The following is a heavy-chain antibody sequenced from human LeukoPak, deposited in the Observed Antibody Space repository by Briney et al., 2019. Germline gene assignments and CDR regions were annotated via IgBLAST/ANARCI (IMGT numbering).Heavy chain of an antibody. CDR1: GFTFSSYG. D-gene: IGHD2-2*01. CDR2: IWYDGSNK. V-gene: IGHV3-33*01. J-gene: IGHJ4*02. CDR3: ARDPQLGIAGYYFDY. Sequence: GRSLRLSCAASGFTFSSYGMHWVRQAPGKGLEWVAVIWYDGSNKYYADSVKGRFTISRDNSKNTLYLQMNSLRAEDTAVYYCARDPQLGIAGYYFDYWGQGTLVTVSS.